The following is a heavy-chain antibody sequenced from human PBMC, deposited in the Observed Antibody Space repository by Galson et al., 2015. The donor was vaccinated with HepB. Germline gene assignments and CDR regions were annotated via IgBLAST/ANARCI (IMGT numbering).Heavy chain of an antibody. CDR3: TRRYCSSTSCASNYYYYYMDV. J-gene: IGHJ6*03. D-gene: IGHD2-2*01. Sequence: SLRLSCAASGFTFSGSAMHWVRQASGKGLEWVGRIRSKANSYATAYAASVKGRFTISRDDSKNTAYLQMNSLKTEDTAVYYCTRRYCSSTSCASNYYYYYMDVWGKGTTVTVSS. CDR2: IRSKANSYAT. CDR1: GFTFSGSA. V-gene: IGHV3-73*01.